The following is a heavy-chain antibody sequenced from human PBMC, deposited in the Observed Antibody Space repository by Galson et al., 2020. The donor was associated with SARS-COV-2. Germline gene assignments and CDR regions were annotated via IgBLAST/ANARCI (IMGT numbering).Heavy chain of an antibody. D-gene: IGHD4-17*01. CDR2: ISYDGSNK. Sequence: TGGSLRLSCAASGFTFSSYAMHWVRQAPGKGLEWVAVISYDGSNKYYADSVKGRFTISRDNSKNTLYLQMNSLRAEDTAVYYCARQVTTVDDAFDIWGQGTMVTVSS. V-gene: IGHV3-30-3*01. CDR3: ARQVTTVDDAFDI. CDR1: GFTFSSYA. J-gene: IGHJ3*02.